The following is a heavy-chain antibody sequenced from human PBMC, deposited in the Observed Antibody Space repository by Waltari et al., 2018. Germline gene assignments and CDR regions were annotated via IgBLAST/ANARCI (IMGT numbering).Heavy chain of an antibody. J-gene: IGHJ3*02. D-gene: IGHD6-19*01. V-gene: IGHV4-34*01. CDR1: GWSFSGSS. CDR3: ASRQWKSRKPAKNGGAAFDI. CDR2: INHSGST. Sequence: QVQLQQWGAGLLKPSETLSLTCAVYGWSFSGSSWSWIRPPPGKGREWLGEINHSGSTNYNPSLKSRVTISVDTSKNQFSLKLSSVTAADTAVYYCASRQWKSRKPAKNGGAAFDIWGQGTMVTVSS.